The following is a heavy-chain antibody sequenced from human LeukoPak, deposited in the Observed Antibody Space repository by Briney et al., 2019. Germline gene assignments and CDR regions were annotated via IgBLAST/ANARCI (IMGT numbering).Heavy chain of an antibody. Sequence: SSETLSLTCAVYGGSFSGYYWSWIRQPPGKGLEWIGEINHSGSTNYNPSLKSRVTISVDTSKNQFSLKPSSVTAADTAVYYCARVVHYFDYWGQGTLVTVPS. J-gene: IGHJ4*02. CDR3: ARVVHYFDY. V-gene: IGHV4-34*01. CDR2: INHSGST. D-gene: IGHD2-15*01. CDR1: GGSFSGYY.